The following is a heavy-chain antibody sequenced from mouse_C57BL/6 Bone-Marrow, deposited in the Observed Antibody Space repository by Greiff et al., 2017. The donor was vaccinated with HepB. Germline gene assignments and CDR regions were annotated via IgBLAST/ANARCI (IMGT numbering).Heavy chain of an antibody. CDR2: ITHSGET. J-gene: IGHJ1*03. CDR1: GFPITSGYY. CDR3: AGDPYYGSSYDWYFDV. Sequence: VQLVESGPGLVKPSQSLFLTCSITGFPITSGYYWIWIRQSPGKPLEWMGYITHSGETFYNPSLQSPISITRETSKNQFFLQLSSVTTEDTAMYYCAGDPYYGSSYDWYFDVWGTGTTVTVSS. D-gene: IGHD1-1*01. V-gene: IGHV12-3*01.